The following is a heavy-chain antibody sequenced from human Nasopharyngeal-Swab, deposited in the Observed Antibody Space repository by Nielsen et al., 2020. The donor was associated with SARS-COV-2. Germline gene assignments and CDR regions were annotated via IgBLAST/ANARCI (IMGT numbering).Heavy chain of an antibody. J-gene: IGHJ4*02. D-gene: IGHD3-22*01. CDR2: IYYSGST. V-gene: IGHV4-59*01. Sequence: SETLSLTCTVSGGSISRYYWSWIRQPPGKGLEWIGYIYYSGSTNYNPSLKSRVTISVDTSKNQFSLKLSSMTAADTAVYYCARDVYDSSGYYYQDYWGQGTLVTVSS. CDR3: ARDVYDSSGYYYQDY. CDR1: GGSISRYY.